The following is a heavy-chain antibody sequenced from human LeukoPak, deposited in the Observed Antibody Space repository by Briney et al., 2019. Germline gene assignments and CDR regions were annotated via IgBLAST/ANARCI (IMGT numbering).Heavy chain of an antibody. V-gene: IGHV3-23*01. D-gene: IGHD6-6*01. CDR2: ISDSGSDT. CDR3: AKRVPYSSSSVYFDS. CDR1: GLTFSSYG. J-gene: IGHJ4*02. Sequence: GGSLRLSCAASGLTFSSYGLSWVRQAPGKWLEWVSAISDSGSDTYYADSVKGRFTISKDNSKNTLYLQMNSLRAEDTAVYYCAKRVPYSSSSVYFDSWGQGTLVTVSS.